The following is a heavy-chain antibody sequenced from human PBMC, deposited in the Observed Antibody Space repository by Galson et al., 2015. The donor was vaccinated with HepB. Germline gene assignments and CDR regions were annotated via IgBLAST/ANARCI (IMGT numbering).Heavy chain of an antibody. CDR2: IHYRGST. J-gene: IGHJ3*02. CDR3: ARDIGEGFYHDSSGGPFDI. V-gene: IGHV4-31*03. Sequence: TLSLTCTVSGGSISSGGYHWSWIRQQPGKGLEWIGFIHYRGSTYYNPSLKSRLTISMDTSKNQFFLNLRSVTAADTAVYYCARDIGEGFYHDSSGGPFDIWGQGTLVIVSS. D-gene: IGHD3-22*01. CDR1: GGSISSGGYH.